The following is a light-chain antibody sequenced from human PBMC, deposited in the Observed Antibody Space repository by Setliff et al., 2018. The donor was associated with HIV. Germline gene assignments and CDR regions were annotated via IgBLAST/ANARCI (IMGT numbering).Light chain of an antibody. V-gene: IGKV3-15*01. Sequence: TLSVSPGERATLSCRASQSISNNLAWYQQKPGQAPRLLIYAASTRATGIPARFSGSVFGTEFTLIISSLQSEDFAVYYCQQYDSWPLFGPGTKVDIK. CDR2: AAS. J-gene: IGKJ3*01. CDR3: QQYDSWPL. CDR1: QSISNN.